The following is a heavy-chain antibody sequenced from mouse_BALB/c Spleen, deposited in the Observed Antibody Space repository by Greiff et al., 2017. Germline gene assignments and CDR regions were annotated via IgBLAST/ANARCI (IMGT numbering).Heavy chain of an antibody. CDR3: ASLTGTYYFDY. Sequence: EVQGVESGGGLVKPGGSLKLSCAASGFTFSSYAMSWVRQTPEKRLEWVASISSGGSTYYPDSVKGRFTISRDNARNILYLQMSSLRSEDTAMYYCASLTGTYYFDYWGQGTTLTVSS. CDR2: ISSGGST. D-gene: IGHD4-1*01. J-gene: IGHJ2*01. V-gene: IGHV5-6-5*01. CDR1: GFTFSSYA.